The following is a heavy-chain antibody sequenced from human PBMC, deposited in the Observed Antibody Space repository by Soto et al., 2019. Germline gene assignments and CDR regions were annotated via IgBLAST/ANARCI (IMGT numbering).Heavy chain of an antibody. V-gene: IGHV4-34*10. D-gene: IGHD3-10*01. CDR2: INHSGST. Sequence: SETLSLTCAVYGGSFSGYYWSWIRQPPGKGLEWIGEINHSGSTNYNPSLKGRFTISRDNAKNSVYLQMNGLRAEDTAVYYCARAGRNGALWGQGTLVTVSS. CDR1: GGSFSGYY. J-gene: IGHJ4*02. CDR3: ARAGRNGAL.